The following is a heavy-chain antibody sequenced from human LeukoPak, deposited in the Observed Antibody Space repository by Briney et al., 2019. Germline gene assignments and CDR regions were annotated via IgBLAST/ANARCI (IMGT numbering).Heavy chain of an antibody. J-gene: IGHJ4*02. D-gene: IGHD5-24*01. V-gene: IGHV4-39*01. CDR3: VEMATRWYFDH. CDR2: IYYTRST. CDR1: GGSISTTIYY. Sequence: SETLSLTCSGSGGSISTTIYYWGWIRQPPGKGREWSGSIYYTRSTYYNPSLKTRVTMSVDPSQNQFSLQLSSVTAEDTAVYYCVEMATRWYFDHWGQGTLATVSS.